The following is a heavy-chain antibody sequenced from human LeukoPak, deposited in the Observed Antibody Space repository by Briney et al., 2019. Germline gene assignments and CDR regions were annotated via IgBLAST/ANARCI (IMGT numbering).Heavy chain of an antibody. J-gene: IGHJ6*02. Sequence: GGSLRLSCAASGFTVSSNYMNRVRQAPGKGLEWVSVIYSDGTTYYTDSVKGRFTISRDNSKNTLYLQMNSVRAEDTAVYYCARDLGAYGPYYGMDVWGQGTTVTVSS. V-gene: IGHV3-66*01. CDR2: IYSDGTT. CDR3: ARDLGAYGPYYGMDV. CDR1: GFTVSSNY. D-gene: IGHD3-16*01.